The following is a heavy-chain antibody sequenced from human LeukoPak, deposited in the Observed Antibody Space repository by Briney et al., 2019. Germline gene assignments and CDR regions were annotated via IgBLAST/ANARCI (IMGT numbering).Heavy chain of an antibody. J-gene: IGHJ4*02. V-gene: IGHV3-23*01. Sequence: PGGSLRLSCAASGFTVSSNYMSWVRQAPGKGLEWVSAISGSGGSTYYADSVKGRFTISRDNSKNTLYLQMNSLRAEDTAVYYCAKFRQTMVLWGVGDYWGQGTLVTVSS. D-gene: IGHD4/OR15-4a*01. CDR1: GFTVSSNY. CDR2: ISGSGGST. CDR3: AKFRQTMVLWGVGDY.